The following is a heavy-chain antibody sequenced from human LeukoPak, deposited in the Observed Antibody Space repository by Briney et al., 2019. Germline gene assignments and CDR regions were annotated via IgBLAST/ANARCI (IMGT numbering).Heavy chain of an antibody. V-gene: IGHV3-7*01. CDR3: ARSLMSRLFDY. CDR1: GFTFSNYW. J-gene: IGHJ4*02. CDR2: IKQDGSEK. Sequence: GGSLRLSCAASGFTFSNYWMNWLRQAPGKGLEWVANIKQDGSEKSYVDSVKGRFTISRDNAKNSLYLQMSSLRAEDTAVYYCARSLMSRLFDYWGQGTLVTVSS.